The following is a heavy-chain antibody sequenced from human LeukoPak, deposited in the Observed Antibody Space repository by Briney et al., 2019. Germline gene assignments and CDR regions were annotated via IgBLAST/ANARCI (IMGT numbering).Heavy chain of an antibody. CDR3: ALQGGAAGTGGTSFDP. CDR1: GYSFTSYW. V-gene: IGHV5-51*01. CDR2: IYPGDSDT. Sequence: GESLKISCKGSGYSFTSYWIGWVRQMPGKGLEWMGIIYPGDSDTRYSPSFQGQVTISADKSISTAYLQWRSLKASDTDMYYCALQGGAAGTGGTSFDPWGQGTLVTVSS. D-gene: IGHD6-13*01. J-gene: IGHJ5*02.